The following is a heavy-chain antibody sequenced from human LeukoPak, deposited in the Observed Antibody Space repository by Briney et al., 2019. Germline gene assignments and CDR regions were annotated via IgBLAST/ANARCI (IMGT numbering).Heavy chain of an antibody. J-gene: IGHJ3*02. D-gene: IGHD4-17*01. Sequence: ASVKVSCKASGYTFTGYYIHWVRQAPGQGLKWMGWINPSSGGTNYAQKFQGRVTLTRGTSISTAYMELSSLRSDDTAVYYCARDTYGDRNKYAFDIWGQGTMVTVSS. CDR1: GYTFTGYY. CDR2: INPSSGGT. CDR3: ARDTYGDRNKYAFDI. V-gene: IGHV1-2*02.